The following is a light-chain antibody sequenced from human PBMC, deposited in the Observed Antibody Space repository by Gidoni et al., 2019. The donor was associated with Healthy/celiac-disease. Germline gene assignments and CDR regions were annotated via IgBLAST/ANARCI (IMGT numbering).Light chain of an antibody. CDR3: QQYNNWPPLT. CDR1: QSVSSN. J-gene: IGKJ4*01. Sequence: ERVMPQSPATLSVSPGEGATLSCRASQSVSSNFAWYQQKPGQAPRLLIYGASSSATGIPARFIGSWSAPAFTLPISSLQSEDFAVYYCQQYNNWPPLTFGGGTKVEIK. V-gene: IGKV3-15*01. CDR2: GAS.